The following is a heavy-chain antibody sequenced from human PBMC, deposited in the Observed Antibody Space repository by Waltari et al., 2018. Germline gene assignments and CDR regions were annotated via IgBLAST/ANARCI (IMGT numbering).Heavy chain of an antibody. V-gene: IGHV1-18*01. Sequence: QFHLVQSGAEVKKPGASVTISCKASVYTFPTYAITWARPAPGQGLEWMGWTSAYSGNPKTAQMFQGRVTITTDTSTTTAYMELRSLRSDDTAVYYCARGDGYCSSTRCYTSRYYDGMDVWGQGTTVTVSS. J-gene: IGHJ6*02. D-gene: IGHD2-2*02. CDR2: TSAYSGNP. CDR3: ARGDGYCSSTRCYTSRYYDGMDV. CDR1: VYTFPTYA.